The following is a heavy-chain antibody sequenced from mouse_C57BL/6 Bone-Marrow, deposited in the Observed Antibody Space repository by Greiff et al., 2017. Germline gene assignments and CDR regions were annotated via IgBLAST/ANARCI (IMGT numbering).Heavy chain of an antibody. CDR1: GYIFTTLG. CDR3: AMRYYFDY. CDR2: FYPRRGNS. D-gene: IGHD2-3*01. V-gene: IGHV1-81*01. J-gene: IGHJ2*01. Sequence: QVQLKESGAELARPGASVKPSCKAFGYIFTTLGLSWVKQRTGQGFGWIREFYPRRGNSYYNEKFKGKATPTADKSSSTAYMELRSLTSEDSAVYFCAMRYYFDYWGQGTTLTVSS.